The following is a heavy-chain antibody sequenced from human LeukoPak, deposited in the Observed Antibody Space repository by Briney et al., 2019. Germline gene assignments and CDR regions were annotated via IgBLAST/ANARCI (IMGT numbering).Heavy chain of an antibody. CDR3: ATAFDGSGYYFALDY. V-gene: IGHV3-23*01. Sequence: GGSLRLSCAASGFTFSSYAMNWVRQAPGKGLEWVSVISGSGGSTYYADSVKGRFTISRDNSKNTLYLQMNSLRAEVTAVYYCATAFDGSGYYFALDYWGQGTLVTVSS. J-gene: IGHJ4*02. CDR1: GFTFSSYA. D-gene: IGHD3-22*01. CDR2: ISGSGGST.